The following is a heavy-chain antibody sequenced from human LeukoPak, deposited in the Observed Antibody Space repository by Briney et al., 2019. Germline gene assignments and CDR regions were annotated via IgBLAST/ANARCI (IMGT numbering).Heavy chain of an antibody. V-gene: IGHV3-7*03. CDR3: AREWGEDAFDI. Sequence: GGSLRLSCAASGLTFSSYWMCWVRQAPGKGLEWVANMNEDGSEKYYLDSVKGRFTISRDNAKNSVYLQMNSLRAEDTALYYCAREWGEDAFDIWGQGTMVTVSS. CDR1: GLTFSSYW. D-gene: IGHD3-16*01. J-gene: IGHJ3*02. CDR2: MNEDGSEK.